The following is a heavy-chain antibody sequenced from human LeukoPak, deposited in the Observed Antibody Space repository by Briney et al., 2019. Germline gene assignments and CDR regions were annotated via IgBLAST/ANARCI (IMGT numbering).Heavy chain of an antibody. CDR1: GGSISPYY. CDR3: ARAFYPGYYSYMAV. J-gene: IGHJ6*03. Sequence: SETLSLTCTVSGGSISPYYWSWIRQPPGKGLEWIGYIYYSGSTNYNPSLKSRVTISVDTSKNQFPLKLSSVTAADTAVYYCARAFYPGYYSYMAVWGKGTTVTVSS. CDR2: IYYSGST. V-gene: IGHV4-59*01. D-gene: IGHD3-3*02.